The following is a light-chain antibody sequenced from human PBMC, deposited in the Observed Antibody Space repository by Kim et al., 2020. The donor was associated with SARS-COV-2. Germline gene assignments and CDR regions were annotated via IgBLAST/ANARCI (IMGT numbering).Light chain of an antibody. J-gene: IGKJ2*01. V-gene: IGKV3-20*01. CDR1: QSVSSSY. CDR3: QQYGSWRT. CDR2: GSS. Sequence: EIVLTQSPGTLSLSPGERATLSCRASQSVSSSYLAWYQQKPGQAPRLLIYGSSSRATGIPDRFSGSGSGTDFTLTISRLEPEDFAVYYCQQYGSWRTCGQGTKL.